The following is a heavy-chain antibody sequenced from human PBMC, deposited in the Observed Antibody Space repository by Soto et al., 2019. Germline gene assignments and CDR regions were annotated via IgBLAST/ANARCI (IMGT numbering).Heavy chain of an antibody. CDR2: ISSSSSYI. J-gene: IGHJ6*03. CDR3: ARDLPDSSSWYYGSYYYYYMDV. CDR1: GFTFSSYS. V-gene: IGHV3-21*01. Sequence: GGSLRLSCAASGFTFSSYSMNWVRQAPGKGLEWVSSISSSSSYIYYADSVKGRFTISRDDAKNSLYLQMNSLRAEDTAVYYCARDLPDSSSWYYGSYYYYYMDVWGKGTTVTVSS. D-gene: IGHD6-13*01.